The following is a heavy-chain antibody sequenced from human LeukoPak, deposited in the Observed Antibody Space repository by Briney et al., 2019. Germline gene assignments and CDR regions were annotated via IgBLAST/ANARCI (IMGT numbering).Heavy chain of an antibody. D-gene: IGHD2-8*01. Sequence: GGSLRLSCAASGFTVSSNYMSWVRQAPGKGLEWVAFIGFDGSKIYYADSVKGRFTISRDNSKNTVNLQMNSLRVEDTAVYYCAKDSDTYGHRHFDHWGQGTLVTVSS. V-gene: IGHV3-30*02. CDR1: GFTVSSNY. CDR3: AKDSDTYGHRHFDH. CDR2: IGFDGSKI. J-gene: IGHJ4*02.